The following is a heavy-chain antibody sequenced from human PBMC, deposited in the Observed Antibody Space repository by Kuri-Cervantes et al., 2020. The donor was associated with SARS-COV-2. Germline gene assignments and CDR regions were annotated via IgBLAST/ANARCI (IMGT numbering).Heavy chain of an antibody. CDR3: ARESSEYYFDY. D-gene: IGHD3-16*01. V-gene: IGHV3-33*08. CDR1: GFTFSSYW. CDR2: IWYDGSNK. Sequence: GGSLRLSCAASGFTFSSYWMSWVRQAPGKGLEWVAVIWYDGSNKYYGDSVKGRFTISRDNSKNTLYLQMNSLRAEDTAVYYCARESSEYYFDYWGQGTLVTVSS. J-gene: IGHJ4*02.